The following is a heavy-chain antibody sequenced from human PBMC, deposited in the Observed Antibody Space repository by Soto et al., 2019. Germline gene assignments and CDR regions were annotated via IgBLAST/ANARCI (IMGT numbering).Heavy chain of an antibody. CDR2: FYPEDGGI. CDR1: GYTLSELS. V-gene: IGHV1-24*01. J-gene: IGHJ6*02. CDR3: VRGRDSSDYYGMDV. D-gene: IGHD5-18*01. Sequence: ASVTVCCKVFGYTLSELSMQWVRQATGKGLEWMGNFYPEDGGIIYAQKFQGRVTMTEDTSTDTAFMELSSLRSEDTAVYYCVRGRDSSDYYGMDVWGQGTTVTVSS.